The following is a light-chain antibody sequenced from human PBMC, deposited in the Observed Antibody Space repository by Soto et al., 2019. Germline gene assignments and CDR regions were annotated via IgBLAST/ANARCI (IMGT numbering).Light chain of an antibody. V-gene: IGKV3-11*01. CDR1: QSVSRH. CDR3: QHYGSSPLT. Sequence: EIVLTQSPATLSLSPGERATLSCRASQSVSRHLAWYQQKPGQAPRLLIYDASNRATGIPARFSGSGSGTDFTLTISSLEPEDFAVYYCQHYGSSPLTFGGGTKVEIK. CDR2: DAS. J-gene: IGKJ4*01.